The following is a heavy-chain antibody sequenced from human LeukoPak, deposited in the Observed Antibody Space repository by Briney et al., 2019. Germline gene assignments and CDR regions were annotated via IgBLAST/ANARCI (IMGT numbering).Heavy chain of an antibody. Sequence: ASVKVSCKSSGYTFTSYGISWVRQAPGQGLEWMGWVSAYNGNTNYAQKLQGRVTMTTDTSTSTAYMELRSLRSDDTAVYYCARLPYDFWSGPAYYFDYWGQGTLVTVSS. J-gene: IGHJ4*02. CDR3: ARLPYDFWSGPAYYFDY. CDR1: GYTFTSYG. V-gene: IGHV1-18*01. D-gene: IGHD3-3*01. CDR2: VSAYNGNT.